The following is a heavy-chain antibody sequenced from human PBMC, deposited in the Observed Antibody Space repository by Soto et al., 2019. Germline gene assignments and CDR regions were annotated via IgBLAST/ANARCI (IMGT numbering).Heavy chain of an antibody. J-gene: IGHJ4*02. V-gene: IGHV4-39*01. CDR3: ARPGNYGSGSYLYYLDY. Sequence: QLQLQESGPGLVKPSETLSLTCTVSGGSISSSSYYWGWIRQPPGKGLEWIGSIYYSGSTYYNPSLNIRVTISVDTSKNQFSLKLSSVTAADTAVYYCARPGNYGSGSYLYYLDYWGQGTLVTVSS. CDR2: IYYSGST. D-gene: IGHD3-10*01. CDR1: GGSISSSSYY.